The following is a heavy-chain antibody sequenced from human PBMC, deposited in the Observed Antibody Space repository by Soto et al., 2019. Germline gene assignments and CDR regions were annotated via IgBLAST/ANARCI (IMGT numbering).Heavy chain of an antibody. V-gene: IGHV4-59*01. CDR1: GGSINSYF. CDR2: IYYNGST. D-gene: IGHD3-3*01. J-gene: IGHJ6*02. CDR3: ARERVTIFGVVISAGMDV. Sequence: QVQLQESGPGLVKPSETLSLICTVSGGSINSYFWNWIRQSPGKGLEWIGYIYYNGSTNYSPSLKSRVTISVDTSKNQFSLKLSSVTAADTAVYYCARERVTIFGVVISAGMDVWGQGTTVTVSS.